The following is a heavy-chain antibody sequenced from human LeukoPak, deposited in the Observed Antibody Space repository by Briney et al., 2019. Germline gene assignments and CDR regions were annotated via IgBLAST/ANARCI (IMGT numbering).Heavy chain of an antibody. J-gene: IGHJ6*02. CDR1: GGSISTYY. V-gene: IGHV4-59*01. Sequence: SETLSLTCTVSGGSISTYYWGWLRQPPGKGLEWIGYIYYSVSTSYNTSLKSRVTISVDTSKNQFSLKLSSVTAADTAVYYCARDATYYGMDVWGQGTTVTVSS. CDR3: ARDATYYGMDV. CDR2: IYYSVST.